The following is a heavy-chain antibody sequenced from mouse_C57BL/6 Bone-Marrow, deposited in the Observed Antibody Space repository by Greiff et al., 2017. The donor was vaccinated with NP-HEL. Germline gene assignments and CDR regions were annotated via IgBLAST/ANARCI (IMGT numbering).Heavy chain of an antibody. CDR3: ARDRTDYGSSYCYWYFDV. CDR2: ISYDGSN. Sequence: EVHLVESGPGLVKPSQSLSLTCSVTGYSITSGYYWNWIRQFPGNKLEWMGYISYDGSNNYNPSLKNRISITRDTSKNQFFLKLNSVTTEDTATYYCARDRTDYGSSYCYWYFDVWGTGTTVTVSS. CDR1: GYSITSGYY. V-gene: IGHV3-6*01. J-gene: IGHJ1*03. D-gene: IGHD1-1*01.